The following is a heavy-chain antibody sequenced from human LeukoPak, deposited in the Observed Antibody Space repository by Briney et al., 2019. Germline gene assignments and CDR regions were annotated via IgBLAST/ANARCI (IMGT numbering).Heavy chain of an antibody. J-gene: IGHJ4*02. CDR2: ISGYSDHT. D-gene: IGHD3-22*01. V-gene: IGHV1-18*01. Sequence: ASVKVSCKPSGYTFSNYGIIWVRQAPGQGLEWLGWISGYSDHTDYPKTFQDRITVTADTSTDTAYMDLRSLTSDDTAVYYCARDRYYYSSGYFTLWGQGTLVTVSS. CDR1: GYTFSNYG. CDR3: ARDRYYYSSGYFTL.